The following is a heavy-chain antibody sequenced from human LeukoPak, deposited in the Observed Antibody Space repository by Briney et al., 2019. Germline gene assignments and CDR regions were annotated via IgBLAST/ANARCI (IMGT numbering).Heavy chain of an antibody. V-gene: IGHV3-53*01. CDR1: GFTFSSYW. J-gene: IGHJ4*02. CDR2: IYSDGST. CDR3: ARRTGRY. Sequence: GGSLRLSCAASGFTFSSYWMNWARQAPGKGLEWVSVIYSDGSTNYADSVKGRITISRDNSKNTVYLQMNSLRVEDTAVYYCARRTGRYWGQGTLVTVSS.